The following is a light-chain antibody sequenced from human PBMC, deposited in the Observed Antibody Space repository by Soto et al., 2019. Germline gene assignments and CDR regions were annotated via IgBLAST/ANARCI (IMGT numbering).Light chain of an antibody. CDR3: QQSYSLPIT. CDR2: AAS. V-gene: IGKV1-39*01. CDR1: QSISSN. Sequence: DIQMTQSPSSLSASVGDRVTITCRASQSISSNLNWYQQKPGKAPKLLMSAASSLQSGVPSRFSGSGSGTDFTLTINSLQPEDFATYYCQQSYSLPITFGQGTRLEIK. J-gene: IGKJ5*01.